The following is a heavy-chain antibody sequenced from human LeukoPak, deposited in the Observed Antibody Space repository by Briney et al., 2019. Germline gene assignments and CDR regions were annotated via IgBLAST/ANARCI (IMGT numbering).Heavy chain of an antibody. CDR2: IYYSGST. Sequence: SETLSLTCTVSGGSISSYYWSWIRQPPGKGLEWIGYIYYSGSTNYNPSLKSRVTISVDTSKNQFSLKLSSVTAADTAVYYCARGPVYYDFWSGSIESNITMVPYYYGMDVWGQGTTVTVSS. CDR3: ARGPVYYDFWSGSIESNITMVPYYYGMDV. V-gene: IGHV4-59*12. J-gene: IGHJ6*02. D-gene: IGHD3-3*01. CDR1: GGSISSYY.